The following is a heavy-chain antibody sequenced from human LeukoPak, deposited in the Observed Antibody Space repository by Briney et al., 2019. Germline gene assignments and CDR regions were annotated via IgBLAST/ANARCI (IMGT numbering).Heavy chain of an antibody. CDR1: GGSISSYY. J-gene: IGHJ4*02. V-gene: IGHV4-59*01. Sequence: SETLSLTCTVSGGSISSYYWSWIRQPPGKGLEWIGYIYYSGSTNYNPSLKSRVTISVDTSKNQFSLKLSSVTAADTAVYYCARVWYYYDSSGYYYPGFDYWGQGTLVTVSS. CDR3: ARVWYYYDSSGYYYPGFDY. D-gene: IGHD3-22*01. CDR2: IYYSGST.